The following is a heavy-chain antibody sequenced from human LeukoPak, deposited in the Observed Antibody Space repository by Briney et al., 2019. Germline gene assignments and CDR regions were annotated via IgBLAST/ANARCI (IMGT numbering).Heavy chain of an antibody. J-gene: IGHJ3*02. D-gene: IGHD1-26*01. CDR1: GFTVSTNY. CDR3: TSDQAQLRDAFDI. Sequence: GGSLRLSCAASGFTVSTNYMYWVRQAPGKGLEWVSVIYSGGTTYYAESAKGRFTISRHSSKNMLYLQMSNLRPEDTAIYYCTSDQAQLRDAFDIWGQGTEVTVSS. V-gene: IGHV3-53*04. CDR2: IYSGGTT.